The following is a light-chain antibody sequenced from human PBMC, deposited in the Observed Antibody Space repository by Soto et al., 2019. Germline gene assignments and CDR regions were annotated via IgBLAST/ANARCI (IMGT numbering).Light chain of an antibody. J-gene: IGKJ2*01. CDR2: YAS. Sequence: EMVMTQSPATLSVSPGERTTLSCRASQNLSRNLAWYQQQPGQAPRLLIFYASTRATGIPARFSGSGSGTDFTLTISSLQSKDFAVYYCQQYDKWPHTVGQGPKLEIK. CDR3: QQYDKWPHT. V-gene: IGKV3-15*01. CDR1: QNLSRN.